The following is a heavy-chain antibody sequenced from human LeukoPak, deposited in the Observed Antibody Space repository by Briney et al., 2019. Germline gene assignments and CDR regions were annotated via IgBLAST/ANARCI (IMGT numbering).Heavy chain of an antibody. V-gene: IGHV4-38-2*01. J-gene: IGHJ4*02. CDR2: IYHSGST. CDR3: ARNSVGATAY. D-gene: IGHD1-26*01. CDR1: GYSLSSGYY. Sequence: SETLSLTCAVSGYSLSSGYYWGWIRQPPGKGLEWIGSIYHSGSTYYNPSLKSRVTISVDTSKNQFSLKLSSVTAADTAVYYCARNSVGATAYWGQGTLVTVSS.